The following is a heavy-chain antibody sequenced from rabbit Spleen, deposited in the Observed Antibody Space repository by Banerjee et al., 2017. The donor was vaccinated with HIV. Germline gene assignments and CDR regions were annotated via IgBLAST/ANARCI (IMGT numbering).Heavy chain of an antibody. CDR3: ARGSGNTGVGYLRLDL. CDR2: IYGGEDGTT. D-gene: IGHD1-1*01. CDR1: GFSFSSGYD. J-gene: IGHJ3*01. Sequence: QSLVESGGGLVKPEGSLTLTCTASGFSFSSGYDMCWVRQAPGKGLEWIGCIYGGEDGTTYYATWAKGRFTISKTSTTVDLKMTSLTAADTATYLCARGSGNTGVGYLRLDLWGQGTLVTVS. V-gene: IGHV1S40*01.